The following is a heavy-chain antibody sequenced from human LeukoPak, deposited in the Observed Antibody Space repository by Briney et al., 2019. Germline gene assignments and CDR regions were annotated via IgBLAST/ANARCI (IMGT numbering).Heavy chain of an antibody. CDR2: IIPIFGTA. J-gene: IGHJ4*02. CDR1: GGTFSSYA. D-gene: IGHD3-10*01. Sequence: SVKVSCKASGGTFSSYAISWVRQAPGQGLEWMGGIIPIFGTANYAQRFQGRVTITADKSTSTAYMEQSSLRSEDTAVYYCATFREERYGSGYYFDCWGQGTLVTVSS. CDR3: ATFREERYGSGYYFDC. V-gene: IGHV1-69*06.